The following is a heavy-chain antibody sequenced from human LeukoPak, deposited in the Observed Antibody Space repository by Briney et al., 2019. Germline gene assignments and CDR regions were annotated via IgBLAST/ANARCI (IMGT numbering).Heavy chain of an antibody. CDR1: GGSISSYY. D-gene: IGHD5-24*01. V-gene: IGHV4-59*01. J-gene: IGHJ4*01. CDR3: ARGTDDYKFDF. Sequence: SETLSLTCTVSGGSISSYYWNWLRQSPGKGLEWIGYIYYSGGTKYNPSLKSRVTISLDLSKSQFSLKLSSVFAADTAIYYCARGTDDYKFDFWGHGALVTVSS. CDR2: IYYSGGT.